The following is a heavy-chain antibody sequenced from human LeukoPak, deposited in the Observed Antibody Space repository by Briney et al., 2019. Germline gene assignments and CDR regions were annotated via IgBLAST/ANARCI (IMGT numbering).Heavy chain of an antibody. D-gene: IGHD3-10*01. J-gene: IGHJ4*02. CDR2: IKQDGSEK. CDR1: GFTFSSYW. Sequence: PGGSLRLSCAASGFTFSSYWMSWVRQAPGKGLEWVANIKQDGSEKYYVDSVKGRFTISRDNAKNSLYLQMNSLRAEDTAVYYCAREGLLWFGEPGFDYWGQGTLVTVSS. CDR3: AREGLLWFGEPGFDY. V-gene: IGHV3-7*01.